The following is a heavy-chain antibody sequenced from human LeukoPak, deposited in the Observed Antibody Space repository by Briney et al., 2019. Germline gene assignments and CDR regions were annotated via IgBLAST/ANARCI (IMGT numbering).Heavy chain of an antibody. CDR3: ARTDYYDSSGYYPDAFDI. CDR2: IIPILGIA. CDR1: GGTFSSYA. D-gene: IGHD3-22*01. J-gene: IGHJ3*02. Sequence: ASVTVSCTASGGTFSSYAISWVRQAPGQGLEWMGRIIPILGIANYAQKFQGRVTITADKSTSTAYMELSSLRSEDTAVYYCARTDYYDSSGYYPDAFDIWGQGTMVTVSS. V-gene: IGHV1-69*04.